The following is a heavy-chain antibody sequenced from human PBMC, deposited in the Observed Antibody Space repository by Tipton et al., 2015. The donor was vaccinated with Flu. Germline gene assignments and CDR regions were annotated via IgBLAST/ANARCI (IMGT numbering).Heavy chain of an antibody. Sequence: TLSLTCAVYGGSFSGYYWSWIRQPPGKGLEWIGEINHSGSTNYNPSLKSRVTISVDTSKNQFSLKLSSVTAADTAVYYCARTPPQGGAAEGFCYWGQGTLVTVPS. D-gene: IGHD6-13*01. CDR2: INHSGST. V-gene: IGHV4-34*01. CDR1: GGSFSGYY. J-gene: IGHJ4*02. CDR3: ARTPPQGGAAEGFCY.